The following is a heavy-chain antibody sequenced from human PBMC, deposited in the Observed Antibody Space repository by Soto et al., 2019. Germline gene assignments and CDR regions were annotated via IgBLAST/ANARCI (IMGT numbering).Heavy chain of an antibody. J-gene: IGHJ4*02. V-gene: IGHV3-23*01. CDR1: GFTFSSYA. Sequence: VGSLRVSCAASGFTFSSYAISWVRQAPGKGLEWVSAISDNGGSTYYADSVKGRFSISRDNSKNRLYLQLNSLRVEDTAVYYCATYYHDGSAYYSGWGQGTQVTVSS. CDR2: ISDNGGST. CDR3: ATYYHDGSAYYSG. D-gene: IGHD3-22*01.